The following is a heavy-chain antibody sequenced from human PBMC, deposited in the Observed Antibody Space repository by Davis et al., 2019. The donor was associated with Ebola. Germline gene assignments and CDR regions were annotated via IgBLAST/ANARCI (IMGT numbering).Heavy chain of an antibody. J-gene: IGHJ4*02. V-gene: IGHV3-73*01. CDR3: TVAAGTFDY. Sequence: GESLKTSCAASGFTFSGSAIHWVRQASGKGLEWVGRIRSKANSYATAYAASVKGRFTISRDDSKNTAYLQMNSLKTEDTAVYYCTVAAGTFDYWGQGTLVTVSS. CDR1: GFTFSGSA. D-gene: IGHD2-15*01. CDR2: IRSKANSYAT.